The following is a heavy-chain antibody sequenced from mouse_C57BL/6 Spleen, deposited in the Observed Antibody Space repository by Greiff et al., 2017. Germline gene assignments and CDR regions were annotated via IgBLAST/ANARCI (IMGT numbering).Heavy chain of an antibody. CDR1: GYTFTDHT. Sequence: LEESDAELVKPGASVKISCKVSGYTFTDHTIHWMKQRPEQGLEWIGYIYPRDGSTKYNEKFKGKATLTADKSSSTAYMQLNSLTSEDSAVYFCARCDYDLYWYFDVWGTGTTVTVSS. CDR2: IYPRDGST. CDR3: ARCDYDLYWYFDV. D-gene: IGHD2-4*01. V-gene: IGHV1-78*01. J-gene: IGHJ1*03.